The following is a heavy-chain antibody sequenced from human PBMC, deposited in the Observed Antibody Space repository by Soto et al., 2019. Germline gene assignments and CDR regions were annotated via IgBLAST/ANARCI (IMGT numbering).Heavy chain of an antibody. D-gene: IGHD2-15*01. V-gene: IGHV1-18*04. CDR3: AGYCSGGSCLSPTIYYYYGMDV. CDR1: GYTFTSYG. Sequence: ASVKVSCKASGYTFTSYGISWVRQAPGQGLECMGWISAYNGNTNYAQSFHDRVTMTTDTSTSTAYMELRSLKSDDTAVYYCAGYCSGGSCLSPTIYYYYGMDVWGQGTTVTVSS. CDR2: ISAYNGNT. J-gene: IGHJ6*02.